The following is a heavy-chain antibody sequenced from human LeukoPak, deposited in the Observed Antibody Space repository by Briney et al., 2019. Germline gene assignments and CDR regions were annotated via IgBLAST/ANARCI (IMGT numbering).Heavy chain of an antibody. CDR1: GGSFSGYY. CDR2: INHSGST. V-gene: IGHV4-34*01. CDR3: ARAPIYCSSTSCYLDY. Sequence: PSETLSLTCAVYGGSFSGYYWSWIRQPPGKGLEWIGEINHSGSTNYNPSLKSRVTISVDTSKNQFSLKLSSVTAADTAVYYCARAPIYCSSTSCYLDYWGQGTLVIVSS. D-gene: IGHD2-2*01. J-gene: IGHJ4*02.